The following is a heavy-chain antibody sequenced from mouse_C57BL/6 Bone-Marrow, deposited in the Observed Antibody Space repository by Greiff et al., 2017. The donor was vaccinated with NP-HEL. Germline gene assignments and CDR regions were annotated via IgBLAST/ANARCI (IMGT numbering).Heavy chain of an antibody. J-gene: IGHJ4*01. CDR3: AREVITTVVKAMDY. D-gene: IGHD1-1*01. Sequence: EVMLVESGGGLVKPGGSLKLSCAASGFTFSSYAMSWVRQTPEKRLAWVATISDGGSYTYYPDNVKGRFTISRDNAKNNLYLQMSHLKSEDTAMYYCAREVITTVVKAMDYWGQGTSVTVSS. V-gene: IGHV5-4*01. CDR1: GFTFSSYA. CDR2: ISDGGSYT.